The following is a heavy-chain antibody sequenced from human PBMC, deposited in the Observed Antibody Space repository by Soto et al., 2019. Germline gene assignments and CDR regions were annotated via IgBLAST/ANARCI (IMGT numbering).Heavy chain of an antibody. Sequence: QVQLQESGPGLVKPSQTLSLTCTDSGGSISSGGYYWSWIRQHPGKGLEWIGYIYYSGSNHYNTSLKGPVTISVDTSKNQFSLKLSSVTAADTAVYYCAASCVGCGGFNYYGMDVWGQGTTVTVSS. CDR2: IYYSGSN. CDR3: AASCVGCGGFNYYGMDV. J-gene: IGHJ6*02. CDR1: GGSISSGGYY. D-gene: IGHD2-21*01. V-gene: IGHV4-31*01.